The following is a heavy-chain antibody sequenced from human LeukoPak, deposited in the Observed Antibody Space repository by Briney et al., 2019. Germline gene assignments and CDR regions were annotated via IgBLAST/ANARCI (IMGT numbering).Heavy chain of an antibody. Sequence: GGSLRLSCAASGFTFDDYAMHWVRQAPGKGLEWVSGISWNSGSIGYADSVKGRFTISRDNAKNSLYLQMNSLRSEDTAVYYCARGFATSGFSSSNDYWGQGTLVTVSS. CDR1: GFTFDDYA. CDR3: ARGFATSGFSSSNDY. J-gene: IGHJ4*02. CDR2: ISWNSGSI. D-gene: IGHD2-2*01. V-gene: IGHV3-9*01.